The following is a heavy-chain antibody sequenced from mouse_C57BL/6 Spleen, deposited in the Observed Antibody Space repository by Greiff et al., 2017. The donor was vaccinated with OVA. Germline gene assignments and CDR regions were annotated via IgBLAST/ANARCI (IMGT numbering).Heavy chain of an antibody. J-gene: IGHJ2*01. CDR1: GYAFTNYL. CDR2: INPGSGGT. V-gene: IGHV1-54*01. CDR3: ASLNWDY. D-gene: IGHD4-1*01. Sequence: VQLQQSGAELVRPGTSVKVSCKASGYAFTNYLIEWVKQRPGQGLEWIGEINPGSGGTNYNEKFKGKATLTADKSSSTAYMQLSSLTSEDSAVYVCASLNWDYWGQGTTLTVSS.